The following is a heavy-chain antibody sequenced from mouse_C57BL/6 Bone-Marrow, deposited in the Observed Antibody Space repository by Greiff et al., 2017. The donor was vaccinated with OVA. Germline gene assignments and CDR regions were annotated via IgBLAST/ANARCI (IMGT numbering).Heavy chain of an antibody. Sequence: QVQLKQSGPELVKPGASVKISCKASGYAFSSSWMSWVKQRPGKGLEWIGRIYPGDGDTNYNGKFKGKATLTADKSSSTAYMQLSSLTSEDSAVYFCARCPYWYFDVWGTGTTVTVSS. CDR3: ARCPYWYFDV. V-gene: IGHV1-82*01. J-gene: IGHJ1*03. CDR1: GYAFSSSW. CDR2: IYPGDGDT.